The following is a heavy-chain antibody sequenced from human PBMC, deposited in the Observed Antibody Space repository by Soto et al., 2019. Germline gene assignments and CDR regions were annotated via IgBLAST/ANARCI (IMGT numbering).Heavy chain of an antibody. J-gene: IGHJ6*02. V-gene: IGHV3-23*01. CDR3: AKDPWGYYDSSGYYYRYYYGMDV. Sequence: LRLSCAASGFTFSSYAMSWVRQAPGKGLEWVSAISGSGGSTYYADSVKGRFTISRDNSKNTLYLQMNSLRAEDTAVYYCAKDPWGYYDSSGYYYRYYYGMDVWGQGTTVTVSS. CDR2: ISGSGGST. CDR1: GFTFSSYA. D-gene: IGHD3-22*01.